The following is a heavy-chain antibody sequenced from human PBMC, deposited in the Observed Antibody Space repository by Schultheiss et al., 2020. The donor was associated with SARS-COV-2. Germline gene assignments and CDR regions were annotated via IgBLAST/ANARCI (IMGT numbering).Heavy chain of an antibody. CDR3: ALGSSSWFYYYYGMDV. Sequence: SQTLSLTCTVSGGSISSYYWSWIRQPPGKGLEWIGRIYTSGSTNYNPSLKSRVTMSVDTSKNQFSLKLSSVTAADTAVYYCALGSSSWFYYYYGMDVWGQGTTVTVSS. CDR1: GGSISSYY. J-gene: IGHJ6*02. CDR2: IYTSGST. V-gene: IGHV4-4*07. D-gene: IGHD6-13*01.